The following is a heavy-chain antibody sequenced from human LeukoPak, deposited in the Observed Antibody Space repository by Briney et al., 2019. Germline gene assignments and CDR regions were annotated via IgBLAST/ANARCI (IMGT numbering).Heavy chain of an antibody. Sequence: GASLRLSCAASGFTFSNYAMSWVRQAPGKGLEWVSPITGGGSGIYYADSMKSRFTISRDNSKNTLYLQINSLRAEDTAVYYCAKWGDYDVLTGYYVSDYWGQGTLVTVSS. J-gene: IGHJ4*02. V-gene: IGHV3-23*01. CDR1: GFTFSNYA. D-gene: IGHD3-9*01. CDR3: AKWGDYDVLTGYYVSDY. CDR2: ITGGGSGI.